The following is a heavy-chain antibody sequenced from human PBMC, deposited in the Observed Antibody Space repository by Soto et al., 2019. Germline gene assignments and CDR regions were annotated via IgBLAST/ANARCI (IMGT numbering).Heavy chain of an antibody. CDR1: GYSFTSYW. CDR3: ARQRKLVYYYGMDV. J-gene: IGHJ6*02. CDR2: IDPSDSYT. D-gene: IGHD6-6*01. V-gene: IGHV5-10-1*01. Sequence: PGESLKISCKGSGYSFTSYWISWVRQMPGKGLEWMGRIDPSDSYTNYSPSFQGHVTISADKSISTAYLQWSSLKASDTAMYYCARQRKLVYYYGMDVWGQGTTVTVYS.